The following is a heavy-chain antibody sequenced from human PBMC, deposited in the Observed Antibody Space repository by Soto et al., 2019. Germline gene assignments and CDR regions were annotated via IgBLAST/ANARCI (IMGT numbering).Heavy chain of an antibody. CDR3: ARDGPGGRIAAAGKVVEEEPYYYYYYMDV. J-gene: IGHJ6*03. V-gene: IGHV3-66*01. CDR1: GFTVSSNY. CDR2: IYSGGST. D-gene: IGHD6-13*01. Sequence: EVQLVESGGGLVQPGGSLRLSCAASGFTVSSNYMSWVRQAPGKGLEWVSVIYSGGSTYYADSVKGRFTISRDNSKNTLYLQMNSLRAEDTAGYYCARDGPGGRIAAAGKVVEEEPYYYYYYMDVWGKGTTVTVSS.